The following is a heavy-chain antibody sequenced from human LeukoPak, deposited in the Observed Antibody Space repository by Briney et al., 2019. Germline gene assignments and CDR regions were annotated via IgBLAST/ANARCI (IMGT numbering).Heavy chain of an antibody. J-gene: IGHJ3*01. CDR2: IYHSGST. CDR3: AREGHLRRAFDV. Sequence: SETLSLTCAVSGGSIGSGGYSWSWIRQPPGKGLEWIGYIYHSGSTYYNPSLKSRVTISVDRSKNQFSLKLSSVTAADTAVYYCAREGHLRRAFDVWGQGTMVTVSS. V-gene: IGHV4-30-2*01. CDR1: GGSIGSGGYS.